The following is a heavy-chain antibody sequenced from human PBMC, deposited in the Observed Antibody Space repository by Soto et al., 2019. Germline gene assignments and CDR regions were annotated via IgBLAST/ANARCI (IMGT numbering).Heavy chain of an antibody. V-gene: IGHV3-30*18. CDR1: GFTFSSYG. CDR2: ISYDGSNK. D-gene: IGHD4-17*01. J-gene: IGHJ4*02. CDR3: AKIPTTVTTDY. Sequence: GGSLRLSCAASGFTFSSYGMHWVRQAPGKGLEWVAVISYDGSNKYYAGSVKGRFTISRDNSKNTLYLQMNSLRAEDTAVYYCAKIPTTVTTDYWGQGTLVTVSS.